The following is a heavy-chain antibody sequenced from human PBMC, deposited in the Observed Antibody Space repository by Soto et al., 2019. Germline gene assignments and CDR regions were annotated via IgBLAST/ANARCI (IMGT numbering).Heavy chain of an antibody. J-gene: IGHJ6*02. CDR1: GDSISNSKW. V-gene: IGHV4-4*02. Sequence: PSETLSLTCAVSGDSISNSKWWTWVRQTPGKGLEWIGKIDHNGITNYNPSLESRVTILKDNSKSQLSLKLSSVTGADSAVYYCVRLNRDYYYYGMDVWGQGATVTVSS. CDR2: IDHNGIT. CDR3: VRLNRDYYYYGMDV.